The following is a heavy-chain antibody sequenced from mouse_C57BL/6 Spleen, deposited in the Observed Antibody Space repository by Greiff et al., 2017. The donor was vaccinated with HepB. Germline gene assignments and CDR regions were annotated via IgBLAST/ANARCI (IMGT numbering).Heavy chain of an antibody. V-gene: IGHV1-50*01. CDR1: GYTFTSYW. Sequence: QVQLQQPGAELVKPGASVKLSCKASGYTFTSYWMQWVKQRPGQGLEWIGEIDPSDSYTNYNQKFKGKATLTVDTSSSTAYMQLSSLTSEDSAVYYCARMWASYAMDYWGQGTSVTVSS. CDR3: ARMWASYAMDY. J-gene: IGHJ4*01. CDR2: IDPSDSYT. D-gene: IGHD6-1*01.